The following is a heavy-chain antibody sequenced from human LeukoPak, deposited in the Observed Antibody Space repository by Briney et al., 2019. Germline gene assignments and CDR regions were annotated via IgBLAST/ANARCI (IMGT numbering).Heavy chain of an antibody. CDR1: GFTFSSYE. CDR3: ARVRGPFDY. V-gene: IGHV3-48*03. CDR2: ISSSGSTI. D-gene: IGHD3-16*01. Sequence: PGGSLRFSCAASGFTFSSYEMNWVRQAPGTGLEWVSYISSSGSTIYYADSVKGRFTISRDNAKNSLYLQMNSLRAEDTAVYYCARVRGPFDYWGQGTLVTVSS. J-gene: IGHJ4*02.